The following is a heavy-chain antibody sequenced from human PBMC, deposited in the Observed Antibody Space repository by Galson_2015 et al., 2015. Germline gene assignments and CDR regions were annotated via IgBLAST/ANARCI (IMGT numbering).Heavy chain of an antibody. Sequence: SLRLSCAASVFTFSASDFTFRTSGMGWVRQAPGKGLEWVSTINNNGANTHYADSVNGRFTISRDNAKNTLYLHMNSLRAEDTAVYYCAKDAGGTNSGPFDYWGQGTLVTVSS. D-gene: IGHD1-26*01. CDR2: INNNGANT. V-gene: IGHV3-23*01. J-gene: IGHJ4*02. CDR3: AKDAGGTNSGPFDY. CDR1: VFTFSASDFTFRTSG.